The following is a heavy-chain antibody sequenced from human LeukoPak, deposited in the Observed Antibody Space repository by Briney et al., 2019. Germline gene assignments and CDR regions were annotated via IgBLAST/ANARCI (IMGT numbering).Heavy chain of an antibody. CDR3: ARDPKRYYFDY. Sequence: AGGSLRLSCAASGFTFSDYWMHWVRQAPGKGLEWVAVTWYDGSNKYYADSVKGRFIISRDSSKNTLYLQMNSLRAEGTAVYYCARDPKRYYFDYWGQGTLVTVSS. V-gene: IGHV3-33*08. CDR2: TWYDGSNK. CDR1: GFTFSDYW. D-gene: IGHD5-24*01. J-gene: IGHJ4*02.